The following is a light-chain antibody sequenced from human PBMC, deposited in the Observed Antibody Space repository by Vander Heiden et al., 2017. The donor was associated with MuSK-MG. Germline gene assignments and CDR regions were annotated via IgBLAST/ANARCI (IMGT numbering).Light chain of an antibody. V-gene: IGKV1-5*03. J-gene: IGKJ1*01. CDR1: QSISSW. CDR3: QQDYSSSWT. Sequence: DIQMTQSPSTLSASVGDRVTITCRASQSISSWLAWYQQKPGKAPNLLIYKASSLESGVPSRFSGSGSGTEFTLTISSLQSDDFATYYCQQDYSSSWTFGQGTKLEIK. CDR2: KAS.